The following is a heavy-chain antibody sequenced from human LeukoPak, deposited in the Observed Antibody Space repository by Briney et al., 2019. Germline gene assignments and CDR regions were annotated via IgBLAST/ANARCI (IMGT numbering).Heavy chain of an antibody. CDR3: ARGSENYYGSLGNYYYYYMDV. Sequence: SSETLSLTCAVYGGSFSGYYWSWIRQPPGKGLEWIGEINHSGSTNYNPSLKSRVTISVDTSKNQFSLKLSSVTAADTAVYYCARGSENYYGSLGNYYYYYMDVWGKGTTVTISS. J-gene: IGHJ6*03. CDR2: INHSGST. CDR1: GGSFSGYY. D-gene: IGHD3-10*01. V-gene: IGHV4-34*01.